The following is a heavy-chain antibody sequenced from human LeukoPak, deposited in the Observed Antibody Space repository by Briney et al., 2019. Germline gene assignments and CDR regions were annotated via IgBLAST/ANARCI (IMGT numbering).Heavy chain of an antibody. J-gene: IGHJ4*02. Sequence: SETLSLICTVSGDSIRSSTNYWGWLRQPPGKGLEWIGSIYHTGNTYYNSSRQSRVTLSVDTSKNQFSLKLTSVTAADTAVYYCAHEDYNDFNSFDFWGQGTLVTVSS. CDR1: GDSIRSSTNY. V-gene: IGHV4-39*01. CDR3: AHEDYNDFNSFDF. D-gene: IGHD3-22*01. CDR2: IYHTGNT.